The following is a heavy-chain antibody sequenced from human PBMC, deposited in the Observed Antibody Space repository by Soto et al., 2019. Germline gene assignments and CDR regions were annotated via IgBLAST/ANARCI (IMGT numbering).Heavy chain of an antibody. D-gene: IGHD4-4*01. CDR2: INGDATNA. J-gene: IGHJ6*02. V-gene: IGHV3-74*01. CDR1: GFTFTNYW. CDR3: ARGIQYRYGMDV. Sequence: EVQLVESGGTLVQPGGSLRLSCAAAGFTFTNYWIHWVRQAPGKGLVWVSRINGDATNAFYGDSVKGRFTISRDNAKNIVYLQLNGLGAEDTGVYYCARGIQYRYGMDVWGQGTTVTVS.